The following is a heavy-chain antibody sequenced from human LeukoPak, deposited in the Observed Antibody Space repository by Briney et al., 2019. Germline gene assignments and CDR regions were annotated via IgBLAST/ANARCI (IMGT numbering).Heavy chain of an antibody. CDR2: MHTTGSS. CDR3: ARDGGSGWYDY. D-gene: IGHD6-19*01. V-gene: IGHV4-4*07. Sequence: SETLSLTSTVSGGSIKNYYWSWIRQAPGNGLEWTGRMHTTGSSNYNPSLTSRVTMSADPSKNQFSLKLSSVTAADTAVYYCARDGGSGWYDYWGQGILVTVSS. J-gene: IGHJ4*02. CDR1: GGSIKNYY.